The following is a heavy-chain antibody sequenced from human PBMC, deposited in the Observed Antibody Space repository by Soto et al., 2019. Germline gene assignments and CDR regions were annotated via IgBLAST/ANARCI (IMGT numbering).Heavy chain of an antibody. CDR1: GFTFSGYW. D-gene: IGHD5-12*01. V-gene: IGHV3-7*03. CDR3: ARSGSENDF. Sequence: VGSLRLSCAASGFTFSGYWMSWVRQAPGKGLEWVANIKEDGSEKNYVDSVRGRFTISRDNAMNSLYLEMNSLRAEDTAVYYCARSGSENDFWGQGTLVTVSS. J-gene: IGHJ4*02. CDR2: IKEDGSEK.